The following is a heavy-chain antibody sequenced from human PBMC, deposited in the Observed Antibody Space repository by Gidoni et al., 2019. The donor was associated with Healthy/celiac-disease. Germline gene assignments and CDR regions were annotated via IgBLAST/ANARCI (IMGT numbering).Heavy chain of an antibody. CDR3: ARGPPLYAFDI. V-gene: IGHV4-34*01. CDR1: VGSFSGYY. J-gene: IGHJ3*02. Sequence: QVQLQQWGAGLLKPSETLSLTCAVYVGSFSGYYWSWIRQPPGKGLEWIGETNHSGSTNYNPSLKSRVTISVDTSKNQFSLKLSSVTAADTAVNYWARGPPLYAFDIWGQGTMVTVSS. CDR2: TNHSGST.